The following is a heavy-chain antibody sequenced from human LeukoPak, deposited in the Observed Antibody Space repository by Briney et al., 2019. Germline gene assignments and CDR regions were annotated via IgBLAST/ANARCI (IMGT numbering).Heavy chain of an antibody. D-gene: IGHD3-16*01. V-gene: IGHV3-30*18. CDR2: ISYDGSNK. Sequence: GGSLRLLCAASGFTFSSYGLHWVRQAPGKGLDWVAVISYDGSNKYYADSVKRRFTISRDNSQNTLYLQMNSLRAEDTAVYYCAKQGALVRDYFAYWGQG. CDR3: AKQGALVRDYFAY. CDR1: GFTFSSYG. J-gene: IGHJ4*02.